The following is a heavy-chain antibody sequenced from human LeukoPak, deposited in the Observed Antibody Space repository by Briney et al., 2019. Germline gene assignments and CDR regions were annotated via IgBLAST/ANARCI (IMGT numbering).Heavy chain of an antibody. Sequence: PSETLSLTCSVSGGSTNSGGYYWSWIRQPPGKGLEWIGYIYYSGSTNYNPSLKSRVTISVDTSKNQFSLKLSSVTAADTAVYYCARSLGKLDYWGQGTLVTVSS. CDR2: IYYSGST. CDR3: ARSLGKLDY. CDR1: GGSTNSGGYY. D-gene: IGHD7-27*01. J-gene: IGHJ4*02. V-gene: IGHV4-61*08.